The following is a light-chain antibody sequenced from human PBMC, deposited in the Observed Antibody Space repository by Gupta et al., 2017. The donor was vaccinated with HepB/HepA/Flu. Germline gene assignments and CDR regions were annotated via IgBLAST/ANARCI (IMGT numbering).Light chain of an antibody. Sequence: DIHMTPSPSTLSASLGDRVTITCRASQSINNWLAWYQQKPGKAPKLLIYKACRVEGGVPSRFSGSGSGTEFTLAISSLQPDDFANYYCQQDHTCPRTFGQGTKVEIK. J-gene: IGKJ1*01. CDR3: QQDHTCPRT. CDR1: QSINNW. V-gene: IGKV1-5*03. CDR2: KAC.